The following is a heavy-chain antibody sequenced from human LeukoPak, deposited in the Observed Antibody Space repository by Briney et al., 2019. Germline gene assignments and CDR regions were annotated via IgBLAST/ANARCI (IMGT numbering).Heavy chain of an antibody. V-gene: IGHV4-39*01. CDR2: IYYSGST. Sequence: SETLSLTCTVSGGSINSSTYYWGWIRQPPGKGLEWIGTIYYSGSTYYNPSLKSRVTTSVDTSKNQFSLKLSSVTATDTAVYYCARQGLYCTSTSCYVSPPLGYWGQGTLVTVSS. CDR1: GGSINSSTYY. CDR3: ARQGLYCTSTSCYVSPPLGY. J-gene: IGHJ4*02. D-gene: IGHD2-2*01.